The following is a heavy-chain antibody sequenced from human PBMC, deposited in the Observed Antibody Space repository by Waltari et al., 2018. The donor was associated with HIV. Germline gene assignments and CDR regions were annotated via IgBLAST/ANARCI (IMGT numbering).Heavy chain of an antibody. CDR2: MYSDGTT. J-gene: IGHJ4*02. CDR3: ARQRNWNEDFDD. D-gene: IGHD1-1*01. CDR1: GFTVGSSY. Sequence: EVQLVESGGDLVQPGGSLRLSCAASGFTVGSSYMSWVRQAPGEGREWVSVMYSDGTTYYAGSVKGRFTISRDNSKNTLYLQMSSLRGEDTAVYYCARQRNWNEDFDDWGQGTLVTVSS. V-gene: IGHV3-66*04.